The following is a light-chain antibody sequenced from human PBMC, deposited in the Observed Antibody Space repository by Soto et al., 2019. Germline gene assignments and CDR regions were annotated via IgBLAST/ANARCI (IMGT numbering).Light chain of an antibody. Sequence: DIVMTQSPDSLAVSLGERATINCKSSQSVLYSSNNKNYLAWYQQTPGQPPKLLIYWASTRESGVPDRFSGSGSGTDFTLIISCLQAEDVAVYYCQQYYSTPLTFGGGTKVYIK. CDR1: QSVLYSSNNKNY. V-gene: IGKV4-1*01. CDR2: WAS. J-gene: IGKJ4*01. CDR3: QQYYSTPLT.